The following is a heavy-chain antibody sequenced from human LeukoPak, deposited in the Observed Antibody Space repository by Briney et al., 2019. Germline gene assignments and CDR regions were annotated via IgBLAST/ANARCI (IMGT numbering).Heavy chain of an antibody. CDR3: ARGGGLDV. Sequence: GGSLRLSCAASGFTFSNYAMSWVRQAPGRGMEWVSAITSGGSTYHADSVKGRFTISRDNSKNTLYLQMSNLRAEDTAVHFCARGGGLDVWGQGATVTVSS. V-gene: IGHV3-23*01. D-gene: IGHD3-16*01. CDR1: GFTFSNYA. CDR2: ITSGGST. J-gene: IGHJ6*02.